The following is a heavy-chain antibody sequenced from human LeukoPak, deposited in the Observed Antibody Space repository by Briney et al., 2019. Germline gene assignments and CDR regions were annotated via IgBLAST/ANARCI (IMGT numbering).Heavy chain of an antibody. Sequence: GGSLRLSCAASGFTFSSYAMSWVRQAPGKGLEWVSAISGSGGSTYYADSVKGRFTISRDNAKNSLYLQMNSLRAEDTAVYYCARDIVVVPAAEYYFDYWGQGTLVTVSS. CDR3: ARDIVVVPAAEYYFDY. CDR1: GFTFSSYA. J-gene: IGHJ4*02. V-gene: IGHV3-23*01. CDR2: ISGSGGST. D-gene: IGHD2-2*01.